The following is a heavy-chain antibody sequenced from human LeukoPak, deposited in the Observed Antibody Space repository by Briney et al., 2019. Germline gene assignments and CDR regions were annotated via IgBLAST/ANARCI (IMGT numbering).Heavy chain of an antibody. D-gene: IGHD3-22*01. V-gene: IGHV7-4-1*02. J-gene: IGHJ3*02. Sequence: ASVKVSCKASGYTFTSYAMSWVRQAPGQGLEWMGWINTNTGNPTYAQGFTGRFVFSLDTSVSTAYLQISSLKAEDTAVYYCARTSPPYYDSSGSDAFDIWGQGTMVTVSS. CDR3: ARTSPPYYDSSGSDAFDI. CDR2: INTNTGNP. CDR1: GYTFTSYA.